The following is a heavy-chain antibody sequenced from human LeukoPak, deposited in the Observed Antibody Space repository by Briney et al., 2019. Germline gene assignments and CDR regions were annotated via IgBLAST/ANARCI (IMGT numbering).Heavy chain of an antibody. CDR1: GFTFSSYA. Sequence: HAGGSLRLSCAASGFTFSSYAMSWVRQAPGKGLEWVSAISGSGGSTYYADSVKGRFTTSRDNSKNTLYLQMNSLRAEDTAVYYCAKGRGYCSGGSCYPTYFDYWGQGTLVTVSS. CDR3: AKGRGYCSGGSCYPTYFDY. J-gene: IGHJ4*02. CDR2: ISGSGGST. V-gene: IGHV3-23*01. D-gene: IGHD2-15*01.